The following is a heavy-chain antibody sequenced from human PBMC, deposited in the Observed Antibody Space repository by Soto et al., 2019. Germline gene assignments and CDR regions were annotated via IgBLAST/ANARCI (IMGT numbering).Heavy chain of an antibody. D-gene: IGHD3-22*01. CDR2: TRNKANSYTT. J-gene: IGHJ4*02. Sequence: GGSLRLSCAASGFTFSDHYMDWVRQAPGKGLEWVGRTRNKANSYTTEYAASVKGRFTISRDDSKNSLYLQMNSLKTEDTAVYYCARTTYYYDSSGYYRSTEPFDYWGQGTLVTVS. CDR1: GFTFSDHY. V-gene: IGHV3-72*01. CDR3: ARTTYYYDSSGYYRSTEPFDY.